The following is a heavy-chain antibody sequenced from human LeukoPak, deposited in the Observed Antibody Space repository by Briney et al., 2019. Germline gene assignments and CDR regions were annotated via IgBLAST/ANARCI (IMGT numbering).Heavy chain of an antibody. D-gene: IGHD2-2*01. V-gene: IGHV3-21*04. CDR2: ITSSSNYI. Sequence: GGSLRLSCAASGFIFSSYSMNWVRQAPGKGLEWVSSITSSSNYINYADSVKGRFTISRDNAKNSLYLQMKSLRAEDTALYYCVKDLGSSIRNPTFDYWGQGTLVTVSS. CDR1: GFIFSSYS. J-gene: IGHJ4*02. CDR3: VKDLGSSIRNPTFDY.